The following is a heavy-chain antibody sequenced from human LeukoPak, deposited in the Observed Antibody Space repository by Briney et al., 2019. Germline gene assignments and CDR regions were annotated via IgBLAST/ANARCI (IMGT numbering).Heavy chain of an antibody. V-gene: IGHV4-39*07. Sequence: SETLSLTCSVSGDSISTINFYWGWIRQPPGKGLEWIGSIFYSGTTYYTPSLKSRVTLSLDTSNNHFSLRLTSVTAADTAFYYCARQIAVVEPTDPNWFDSWGQGTLVTVSS. CDR1: GDSISTINFY. CDR3: ARQIAVVEPTDPNWFDS. J-gene: IGHJ5*01. D-gene: IGHD2-21*01. CDR2: IFYSGTT.